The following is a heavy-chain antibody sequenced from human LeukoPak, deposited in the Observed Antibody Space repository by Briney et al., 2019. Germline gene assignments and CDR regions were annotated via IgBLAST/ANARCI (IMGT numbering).Heavy chain of an antibody. V-gene: IGHV3-30*02. CDR2: IRYDGSNK. Sequence: GGSLRLSCAASGFTFSSYEMNWVRQAPGKGLEWVAFIRYDGSNKYYADSVKGRFTISRDNSKNTLYLQMNSLRAEDTAVYYCAKSRVGATSHAFDYWGQGTLVTVSS. D-gene: IGHD1-26*01. CDR1: GFTFSSYE. J-gene: IGHJ4*02. CDR3: AKSRVGATSHAFDY.